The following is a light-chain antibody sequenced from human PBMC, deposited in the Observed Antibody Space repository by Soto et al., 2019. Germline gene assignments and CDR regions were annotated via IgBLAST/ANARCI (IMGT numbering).Light chain of an antibody. CDR2: QDN. V-gene: IGLV3-1*01. J-gene: IGLJ2*01. CDR3: QAWDSSTAV. CDR1: KLGDKY. Sequence: SYELTQPPSVSVSPGQTASITCSGDKLGDKYTCWYHQQPGQSPVLVIYQDNKRPSGIPERFSGSNSGNTATLTISGTQAMDEADYYCQAWDSSTAVFGGGTKLTVL.